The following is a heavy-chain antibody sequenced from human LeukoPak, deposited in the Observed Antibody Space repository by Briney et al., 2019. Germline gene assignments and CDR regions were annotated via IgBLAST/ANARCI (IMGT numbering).Heavy chain of an antibody. CDR2: ISSSGSTI. Sequence: GGSLRLSCAASGFTFSSYEMNWVRQAPGKGLEWVSYISSSGSTIYYADSVKGRFTISRDNAKNSLYLQMNSLRAEDTAVYYCARVSLSSGDDYWGQGTLVTVSS. V-gene: IGHV3-48*03. CDR1: GFTFSSYE. D-gene: IGHD1-26*01. J-gene: IGHJ4*02. CDR3: ARVSLSSGDDY.